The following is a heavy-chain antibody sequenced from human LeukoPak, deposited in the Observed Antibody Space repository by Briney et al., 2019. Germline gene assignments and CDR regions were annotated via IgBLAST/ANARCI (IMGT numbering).Heavy chain of an antibody. V-gene: IGHV1-18*04. CDR2: ISAYNGNT. D-gene: IGHD6-13*01. CDR1: GYTFISYG. J-gene: IGHJ6*04. Sequence: ASVRVACKASGYTFISYGISWVRQAPGQGLEWMGWISAYNGNTNYAQKLQGRVTMTTDTSTSTAYMELRSLRSDDTAVYYCAREAPQYSSSWEYGMDVWGKGTTVTVSS. CDR3: AREAPQYSSSWEYGMDV.